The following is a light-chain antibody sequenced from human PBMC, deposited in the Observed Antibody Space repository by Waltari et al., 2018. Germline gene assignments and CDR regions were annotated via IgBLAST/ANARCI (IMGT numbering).Light chain of an antibody. CDR3: QQYGNSSWT. V-gene: IGKV3-20*01. J-gene: IGKJ1*01. Sequence: EIVLTQSPGTLSLSPGERATLSCRASQSVSSTFLAWYQQKPGQAPRLFIYGASSRAAGIPDRFSGSGSGTDFTLTISGLEPEDFAVYYCQQYGNSSWTFGQGTKVEIK. CDR2: GAS. CDR1: QSVSSTF.